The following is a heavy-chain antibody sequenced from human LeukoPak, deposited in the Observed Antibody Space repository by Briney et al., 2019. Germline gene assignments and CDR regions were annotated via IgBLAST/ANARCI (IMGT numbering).Heavy chain of an antibody. Sequence: SVKVSYKASGYTFTSYGISWVRQAPGQGLEWMGWISAYNGNTNYAQKLQGRVTMTTDTSTSTAYMELRSLRSDDTAVYYYAASSIAALSSDYWGQGTLVTVSS. D-gene: IGHD6-6*01. CDR1: GYTFTSYG. CDR2: ISAYNGNT. CDR3: AASSIAALSSDY. V-gene: IGHV1-18*01. J-gene: IGHJ4*02.